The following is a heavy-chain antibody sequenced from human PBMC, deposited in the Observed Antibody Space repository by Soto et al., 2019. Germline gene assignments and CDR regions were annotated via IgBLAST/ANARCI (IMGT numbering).Heavy chain of an antibody. V-gene: IGHV4-39*01. CDR1: GGSISSSSYY. CDR2: IYYSGST. Sequence: SETLSLTCTVSGGSISSSSYYWGWIRQPPGKGLEWIGSIYYSGSTYYNPSLKSRVTISVDTSKNQFSLKLSSVTAADTAVYYCARPVGATNAFDIWGQGTMVTVSS. D-gene: IGHD1-26*01. CDR3: ARPVGATNAFDI. J-gene: IGHJ3*02.